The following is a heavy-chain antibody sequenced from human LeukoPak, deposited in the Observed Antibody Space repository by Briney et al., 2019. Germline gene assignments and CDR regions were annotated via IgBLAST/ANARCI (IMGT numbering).Heavy chain of an antibody. CDR3: ARGPGSSGGAYVGDY. V-gene: IGHV3-74*01. D-gene: IGHD3-22*01. CDR2: IDGGGSST. CDR1: GFTFSHFW. Sequence: GGSLRLSCAASGFTFSHFWMSWVRQVPGKGLVWISRIDGGGSSTSYADSVKGRFSISRDNSKSTLYLQMSSLRAEDTAVYYCARGPGSSGGAYVGDYWGHGTLVTVSS. J-gene: IGHJ4*01.